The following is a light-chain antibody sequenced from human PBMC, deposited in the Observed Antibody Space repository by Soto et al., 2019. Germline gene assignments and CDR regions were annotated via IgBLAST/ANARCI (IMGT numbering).Light chain of an antibody. Sequence: DIQMTQSPSSLSASVGDRVTITCRASQNISTYLNWYQQKPGKAPKLLIYAASSLQSGVPSRFSGSGSGTDFTHTISSLQPEDFATYYCHQSYSTPVSFGPGTKVDVK. CDR1: QNISTY. CDR3: HQSYSTPVS. CDR2: AAS. V-gene: IGKV1-39*01. J-gene: IGKJ3*01.